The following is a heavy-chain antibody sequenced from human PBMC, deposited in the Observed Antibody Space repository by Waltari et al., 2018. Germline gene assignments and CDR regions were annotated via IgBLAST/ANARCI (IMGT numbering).Heavy chain of an antibody. CDR1: GGSFSGSY. Sequence: QVQLQQWGAGLLKPSETLSLTCAVYGGSFSGSYWRWIRPPPGEGLAWIGEINHGGSTNYNPSLKSRVTISVDTSKNQFSMKLSSVTAADTAVYYCARGLGCSSTSCYAPFEYYGMDVWGQGTTVTVSS. J-gene: IGHJ6*02. D-gene: IGHD2-2*01. CDR2: INHGGST. CDR3: ARGLGCSSTSCYAPFEYYGMDV. V-gene: IGHV4-34*01.